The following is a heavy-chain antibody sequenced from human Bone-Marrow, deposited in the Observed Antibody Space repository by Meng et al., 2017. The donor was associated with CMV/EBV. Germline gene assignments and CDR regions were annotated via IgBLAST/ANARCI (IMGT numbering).Heavy chain of an antibody. CDR3: ARDHYGDSSAQGYYYYGMAV. V-gene: IGHV6-1*01. J-gene: IGHJ6*02. CDR2: TYYRSKWYN. CDR1: GESVSSNSAA. D-gene: IGHD4-17*01. Sequence: LRLSCPLPGESVSSNSAAWNWIRQSPSRGLEWLGRTYYRSKWYNDYAVSVKSRITINTDTSKNQFSLQLNSVTPEDTAVNYCARDHYGDSSAQGYYYYGMAVWGPGNTV.